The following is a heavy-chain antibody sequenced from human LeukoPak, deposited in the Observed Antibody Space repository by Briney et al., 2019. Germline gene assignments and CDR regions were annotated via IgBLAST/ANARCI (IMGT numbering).Heavy chain of an antibody. D-gene: IGHD3-10*01. V-gene: IGHV3-21*01. CDR1: GFTFSSYS. CDR2: ISSSSYI. CDR3: ALRGFGESGFDY. Sequence: GGSLRLSCAASGFTFSSYSMNWVRQAPGKGLEWVSSISSSSYIYYADSVKGRFTISRDNAKNSLYLQMNSLRAEDTAVYYCALRGFGESGFDYWGQGTLVTVSS. J-gene: IGHJ4*02.